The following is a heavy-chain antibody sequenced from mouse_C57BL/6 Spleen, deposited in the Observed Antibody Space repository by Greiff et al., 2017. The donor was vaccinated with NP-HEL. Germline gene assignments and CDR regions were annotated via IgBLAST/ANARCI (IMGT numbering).Heavy chain of an antibody. D-gene: IGHD1-1*01. CDR2: IRSKSSNYAT. J-gene: IGHJ1*03. CDR3: VRGNYYGSSYWYFDV. V-gene: IGHV10-3*01. Sequence: DVMLVESGGGLVQPKGSLKLSCAASGFTFNTYAMHWVRQAPGKGLEWVARIRSKSSNYATYYADSVKDRFTISRDDSQSMLYLQMNNLKTEDTAMYYCVRGNYYGSSYWYFDVWGTGTTVTVSS. CDR1: GFTFNTYA.